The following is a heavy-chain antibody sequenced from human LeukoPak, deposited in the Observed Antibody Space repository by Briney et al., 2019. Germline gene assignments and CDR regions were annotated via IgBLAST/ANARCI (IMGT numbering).Heavy chain of an antibody. CDR1: GGSITNFY. V-gene: IGHV4-59*13. D-gene: IGHD2-15*01. CDR2: IYYSGTT. CDR3: ARSPGGGFDI. J-gene: IGHJ3*02. Sequence: PSETLSLTCTVSGGSITNFYGGWIRQSPGEGLELIGYIYYSGTTNYSPSLKSRVSISVDTSKKQFSLKLSSVTAADTAVYYCARSPGGGFDIWGQGTMVTVSS.